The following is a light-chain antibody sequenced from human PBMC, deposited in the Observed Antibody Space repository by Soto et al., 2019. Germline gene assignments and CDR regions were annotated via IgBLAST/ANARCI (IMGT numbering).Light chain of an antibody. V-gene: IGKV3-20*01. Sequence: EIVLTQSPGTLSLSPGERATLSCRASQSVSSSYLAWYQQKPGQAPSLLIYAASSRATGIPDRFCGSGSGTDFTLTISGLEPDDFSVYYCQQYGRTFGQGTKVEIK. CDR2: AAS. J-gene: IGKJ1*01. CDR1: QSVSSSY. CDR3: QQYGRT.